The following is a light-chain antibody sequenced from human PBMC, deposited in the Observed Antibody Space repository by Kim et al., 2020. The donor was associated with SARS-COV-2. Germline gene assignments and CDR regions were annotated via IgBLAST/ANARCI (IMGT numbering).Light chain of an antibody. CDR1: SGSIASNY. CDR2: EDN. V-gene: IGLV6-57*04. CDR3: QSYDSSNHWV. Sequence: LTQPHSESESPGKTVTISCTRSSGSIASNYVQWYQQRPGSAPTTVIYEDNQRPSGVPDRFSGSIDSSSNSASLTISGLKTEDEADYYCQSYDSSNHWVFGAGTQLTVL. J-gene: IGLJ3*02.